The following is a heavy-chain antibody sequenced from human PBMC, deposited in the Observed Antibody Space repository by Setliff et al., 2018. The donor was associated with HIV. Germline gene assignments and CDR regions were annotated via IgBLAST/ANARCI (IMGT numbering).Heavy chain of an antibody. V-gene: IGHV4-4*02. CDR2: IYHSGST. Sequence: SETLSLTCGVSGDSIIGIHWWDWVRQPPGKGLEWIGEIYHSGSTNYNPSLKSRVTISVDKSQNQFSLKLTSVTAADTAIYYCADPPAGLWGQGILVTVSS. D-gene: IGHD2-21*02. CDR1: GDSIIGIHW. CDR3: ADPPAGL. J-gene: IGHJ4*02.